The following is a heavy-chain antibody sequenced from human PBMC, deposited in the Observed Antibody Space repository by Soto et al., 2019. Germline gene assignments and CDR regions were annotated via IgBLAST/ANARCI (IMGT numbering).Heavy chain of an antibody. J-gene: IGHJ4*02. CDR2: ISYDGNTQ. V-gene: IGHV3-30-3*02. CDR1: GFIFSGYA. CDR3: AKETNAYKINF. Sequence: QVQLVESGGGVVQPGGSLRLSCAASGFIFSGYAMHWVRRVPGKGLERVAVISYDGNTQYYADSMKGRFTVSRDNSNNILYVEMNNLRDENTAMYYCAKETNAYKINFWGQGTLVTVSP. D-gene: IGHD1-1*01.